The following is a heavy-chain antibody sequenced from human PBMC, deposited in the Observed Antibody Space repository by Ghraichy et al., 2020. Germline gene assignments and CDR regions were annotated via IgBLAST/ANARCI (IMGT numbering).Heavy chain of an antibody. CDR3: ARLSIVVVVAAADY. CDR1: GYTFTSYG. J-gene: IGHJ4*02. D-gene: IGHD2-15*01. V-gene: IGHV1-18*01. CDR2: ISAYNGNT. Sequence: ASVKVSCKASGYTFTSYGISWVRQAPGQGLEWMGWISAYNGNTNYAQKLQGRVTMTTDTSTSTAYMELRSLRSDDTAVYYCARLSIVVVVAAADYWGQGTLVTVSS.